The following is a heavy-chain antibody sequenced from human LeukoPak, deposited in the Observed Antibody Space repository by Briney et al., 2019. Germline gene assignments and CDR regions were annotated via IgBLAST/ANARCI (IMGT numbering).Heavy chain of an antibody. V-gene: IGHV3-11*04. Sequence: GGSLRLSCAASGFTFSDYYMSWIRQAPGKGREWVSYISSSGSTIYYADSVKGRFTISRDNAKNPLDLQMNSLRAEDTAVYYCARDTLGEGEDANYAVYYFDYWGQGTPVTVSS. CDR1: GFTFSDYY. J-gene: IGHJ4*02. CDR3: ARDTLGEGEDANYAVYYFDY. D-gene: IGHD4/OR15-4a*01. CDR2: ISSSGSTI.